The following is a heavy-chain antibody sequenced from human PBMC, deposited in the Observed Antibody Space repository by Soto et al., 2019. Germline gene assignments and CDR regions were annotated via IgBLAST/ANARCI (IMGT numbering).Heavy chain of an antibody. V-gene: IGHV1-2*04. CDR2: INPNSGGT. CDR1: GYTFTGYY. Sequence: PSVKVSCKASGYTFTGYYMHWVRQAPGQGLEWMGWINPNSGGTNYAQKFQGWVTMTRDTSISTAYMELSRLRSDDTAVYYCARGGAADSGYDWNFDYWGQGTLVTVSS. CDR3: ARGGAADSGYDWNFDY. J-gene: IGHJ4*02. D-gene: IGHD5-12*01.